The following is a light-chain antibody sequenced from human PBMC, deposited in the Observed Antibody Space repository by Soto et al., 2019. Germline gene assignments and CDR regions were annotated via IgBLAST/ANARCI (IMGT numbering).Light chain of an antibody. CDR1: SSDVGAYNY. CDR3: SSYTCSSTEV. J-gene: IGLJ1*01. V-gene: IGLV2-14*01. CDR2: DVS. Sequence: QSALTQPASVSGSPGQSITISCTGTSSDVGAYNYVSWYQQHPGKAPKLMIYDVSNRPSGVSTRFSGSKSGNTASLTISGLQAEDEADYYCSSYTCSSTEVFGTGTKVTVL.